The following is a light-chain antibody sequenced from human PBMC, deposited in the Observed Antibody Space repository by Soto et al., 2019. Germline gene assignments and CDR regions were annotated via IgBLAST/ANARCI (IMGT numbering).Light chain of an antibody. CDR3: LQDYNYPWT. CDR2: SAS. Sequence: AIQMTQSPSSLSASVGDRVTITCRASQGIRNDLGWFQQKPGKAPKLLIFSASSLHSGVPSRFSGSGSGTDFTLTISSLQPEDFATYYCLQDYNYPWTFGQGTKVEIK. CDR1: QGIRND. V-gene: IGKV1-6*01. J-gene: IGKJ1*01.